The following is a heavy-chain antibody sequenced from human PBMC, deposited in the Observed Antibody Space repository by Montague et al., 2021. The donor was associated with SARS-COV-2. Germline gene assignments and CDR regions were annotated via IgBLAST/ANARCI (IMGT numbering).Heavy chain of an antibody. CDR1: GGSFSGYY. Sequence: SETLSLTCAVYGGSFSGYYWSWIRQPPGKGLEWIGEINHSGSTNYNPSLKSRVTISVATSKNQFSLKLSSVTAADTAVYYCARGPRITMIVVVITDIWFDPWGQGTLVTVSS. CDR2: INHSGST. CDR3: ARGPRITMIVVVITDIWFDP. D-gene: IGHD3-22*01. J-gene: IGHJ5*02. V-gene: IGHV4-34*01.